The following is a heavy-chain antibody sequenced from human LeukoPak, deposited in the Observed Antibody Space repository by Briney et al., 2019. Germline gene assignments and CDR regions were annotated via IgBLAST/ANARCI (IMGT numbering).Heavy chain of an antibody. V-gene: IGHV4-39*01. CDR2: VYYSGST. Sequence: AETLSLTCTVSGGSISSNSYYWGWIRQPPGKGLKWVGSVYYSGSTYYNPSLKSRVTISVDTSKNQFSLKLSSVTAADTAVYYCARYYGADYDYFDYWGQGTLVTVSS. D-gene: IGHD4-17*01. CDR3: ARYYGADYDYFDY. CDR1: GGSISSNSYY. J-gene: IGHJ4*02.